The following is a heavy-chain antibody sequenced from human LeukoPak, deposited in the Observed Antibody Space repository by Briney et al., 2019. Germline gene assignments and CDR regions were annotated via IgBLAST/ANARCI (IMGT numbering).Heavy chain of an antibody. CDR3: ATKQWVPDYFHY. J-gene: IGHJ4*02. CDR2: IYYTGNT. CDR1: GGSLSSDNFY. Sequence: KSSETLSLTCTVSGGSLSSDNFYWSWIRQPPGKGLEWVGNIYYTGNTNYNPSLKSRVTISVDTSKNQFSLRLSSLTAADTAVYYCATKQWVPDYFHYWGQGSLVTVSS. V-gene: IGHV4-61*01. D-gene: IGHD1/OR15-1a*01.